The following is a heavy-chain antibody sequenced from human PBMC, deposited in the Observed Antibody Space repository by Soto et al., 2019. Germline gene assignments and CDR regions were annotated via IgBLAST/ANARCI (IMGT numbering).Heavy chain of an antibody. CDR2: IYSGGST. V-gene: IGHV3-66*01. D-gene: IGHD1-26*01. J-gene: IGHJ6*02. CDR3: ARGWELPQTYYYYGMDV. Sequence: PGGSLRLSCAASGFTVSSNYMSWVRQAPGKGLEWVSVIYSGGSTYYADSVKGRFTISRDNSKNTLYLQMNSLRAEDTAVYYCARGWELPQTYYYYGMDVWGQGTTVTVSS. CDR1: GFTVSSNY.